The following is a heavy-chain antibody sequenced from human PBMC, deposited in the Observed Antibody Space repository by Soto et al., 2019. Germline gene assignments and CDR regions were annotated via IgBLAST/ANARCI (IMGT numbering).Heavy chain of an antibody. CDR2: IYYSGST. J-gene: IGHJ6*02. CDR3: ANISRRGSGRRQAGYYYDSSRYWQAYYYYGMDV. Sequence: SETLSLTCTVSGGSISSSSYYWGWVRQPPGKGLEWIGSIYYSGSTYYNPSLKSRVTISVDTSKNQFFLKQSSVTAADTAVYYSANISRRGSGRRQAGYYYDSSRYWQAYYYYGMDVWGQGTTVTVSS. CDR1: GGSISSSSYY. V-gene: IGHV4-39*01. D-gene: IGHD3-22*01.